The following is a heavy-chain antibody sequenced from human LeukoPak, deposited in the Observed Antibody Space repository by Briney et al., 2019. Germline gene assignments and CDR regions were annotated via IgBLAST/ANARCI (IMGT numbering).Heavy chain of an antibody. V-gene: IGHV4-31*03. D-gene: IGHD5-24*01. CDR1: GGSISSGGYY. Sequence: SETLSLTCTVSGGSISSGGYYWSWIRQHPGKGLEWIGYIYYSGSTYYNPSLKSRVTISVDTSKNQFSLKLSSVTAADTAVYYCARDGYNFFDYWGQGTLVTVSP. J-gene: IGHJ4*02. CDR2: IYYSGST. CDR3: ARDGYNFFDY.